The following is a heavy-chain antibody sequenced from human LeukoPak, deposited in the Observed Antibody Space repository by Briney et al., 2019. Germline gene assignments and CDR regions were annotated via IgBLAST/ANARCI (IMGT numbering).Heavy chain of an antibody. CDR3: ARACFCSGGSCYYFDY. J-gene: IGHJ4*02. V-gene: IGHV4-59*12. CDR1: GGSISSYY. CDR2: IYYSGST. Sequence: SETLSLTCTVSGGSISSYYWSWIRQPPGKGLEWIGYIYYSGSTNYNPSLKSRVAISLDTSKNQFSLKLSSVTAADTAVYYCARACFCSGGSCYYFDYWGQGTLVTVSS. D-gene: IGHD2-15*01.